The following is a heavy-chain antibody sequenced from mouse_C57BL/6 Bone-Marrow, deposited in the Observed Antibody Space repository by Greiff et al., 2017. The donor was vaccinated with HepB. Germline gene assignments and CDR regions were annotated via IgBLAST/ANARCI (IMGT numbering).Heavy chain of an antibody. J-gene: IGHJ1*03. V-gene: IGHV6-6*01. D-gene: IGHD1-1*01. CDR1: GFTFSDAW. Sequence: EVKVEESGGGLVQPGGSMKLSCAASGFTFSDAWMDWVRQSPEKGLEWVAEIRNKANNHATYYAESVKGRFTISRDDSKSSVYLQMSSLKAEDTGVYYCTRSPFTTVVATRYFDVWGTGTTVTVSS. CDR2: IRNKANNHAT. CDR3: TRSPFTTVVATRYFDV.